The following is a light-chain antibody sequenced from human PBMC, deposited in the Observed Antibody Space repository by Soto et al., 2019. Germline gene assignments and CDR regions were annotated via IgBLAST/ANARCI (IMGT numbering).Light chain of an antibody. J-gene: IGLJ2*01. CDR3: SSYTSSNTLV. V-gene: IGLV2-14*01. CDR2: EVS. Sequence: QSALTQPASVSGSPGQSITISCTGTTSDVGGYNYVSWYQQPPGKAPKLMIYEVSKRPSGVSNRFSGSKSGDTASLTISGLQAEDEADYYRSSYTSSNTLVFGGGTKLTVL. CDR1: TSDVGGYNY.